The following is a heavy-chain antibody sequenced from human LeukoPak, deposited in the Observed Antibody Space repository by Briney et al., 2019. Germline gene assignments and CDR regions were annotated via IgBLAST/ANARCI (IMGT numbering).Heavy chain of an antibody. D-gene: IGHD4-17*01. CDR3: ARAHDYGDFNWFDP. Sequence: SETLSLTCTVSGGSISSYYWSWIRQPPGKGLEWMGYIYYSGSTNYNPSLKSRVTISVDTSKNQFSLKLSSVTAADTAVYYCARAHDYGDFNWFDPWGQGTLVTVSS. J-gene: IGHJ5*02. V-gene: IGHV4-59*08. CDR2: IYYSGST. CDR1: GGSISSYY.